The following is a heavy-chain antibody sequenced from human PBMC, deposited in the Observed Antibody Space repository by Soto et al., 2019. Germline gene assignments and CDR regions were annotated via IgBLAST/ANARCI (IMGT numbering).Heavy chain of an antibody. V-gene: IGHV3-74*01. J-gene: IGHJ4*02. CDR3: ARGELTYYYDSSGYYPFDY. D-gene: IGHD3-22*01. Sequence: PGGSLRLSCAAFGFTFSSYWMHWVRQAPGKGLVWVSRINSDGSSTSYADSVKGRFTISRDNAKNTLYLQMNSLRAEDTAVYYCARGELTYYYDSSGYYPFDYWGQGTLVTVSS. CDR2: INSDGSST. CDR1: GFTFSSYW.